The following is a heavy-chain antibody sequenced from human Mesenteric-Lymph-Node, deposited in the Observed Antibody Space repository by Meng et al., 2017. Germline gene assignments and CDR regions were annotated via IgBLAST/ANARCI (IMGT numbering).Heavy chain of an antibody. CDR2: VNAAYGNT. Sequence: ASVKVSCKASGYTFTSYTMHWVRQAPGQSLEWMGWVNAAYGNTKYSQKFQGRITITRDTSASTAYMEMSSLRSEDTAVYYCARGWETDARGWETDMAPDYWGQGTLVTVSS. CDR1: GYTFTSYT. CDR3: ARGWETDARGWETDMAPDY. J-gene: IGHJ4*02. V-gene: IGHV1-3*01. D-gene: IGHD5-18*01.